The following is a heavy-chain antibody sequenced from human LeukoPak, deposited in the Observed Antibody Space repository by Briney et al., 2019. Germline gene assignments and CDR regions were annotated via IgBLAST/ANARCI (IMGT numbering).Heavy chain of an antibody. CDR3: ARHIPIVYYFDN. J-gene: IGHJ4*02. CDR2: IKYDGSEI. CDR1: GFSFSSYW. D-gene: IGHD2-21*01. V-gene: IGHV3-7*05. Sequence: QPGGSLRLSCAASGFSFSSYWMSWVRQAPGKGLEWVANIKYDGSEIYSVDSVKGRFTTSRDNAKNSLYLQMNSLRAEDTAIYYCARHIPIVYYFDNWGQGTLVTVSS.